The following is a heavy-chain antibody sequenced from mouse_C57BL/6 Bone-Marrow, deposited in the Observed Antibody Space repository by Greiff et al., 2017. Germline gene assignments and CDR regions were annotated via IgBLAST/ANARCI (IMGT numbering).Heavy chain of an antibody. CDR2: INPNNGGT. V-gene: IGHV1-26*01. J-gene: IGHJ1*03. Sequence: EVQLQQSGPELVKPGASVKISCKASGYTFTDYYMDWVRQSHGKSLEWIGDINPNNGGTSYNQKFKGKATLTVDKSSSTAYMALRSLTSEDSAVYYCARDYYGSSWYFDGWGTGTTVTVSS. D-gene: IGHD1-1*01. CDR1: GYTFTDYY. CDR3: ARDYYGSSWYFDG.